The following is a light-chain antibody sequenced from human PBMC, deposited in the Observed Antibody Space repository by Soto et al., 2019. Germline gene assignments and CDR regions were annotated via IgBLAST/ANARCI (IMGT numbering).Light chain of an antibody. CDR3: QHYNSYSEA. V-gene: IGKV1-5*03. CDR1: QTISSW. CDR2: KAS. J-gene: IGKJ1*01. Sequence: DIQMTQSPSTLCASVRDSDTITYRASQTISSWLAWYQQKPGKAPKLLIYKASTLKSGVPSRFSGSGSGTEFTLTISSLQPDDFATYYCQHYNSYSEAFGQGTKVDIK.